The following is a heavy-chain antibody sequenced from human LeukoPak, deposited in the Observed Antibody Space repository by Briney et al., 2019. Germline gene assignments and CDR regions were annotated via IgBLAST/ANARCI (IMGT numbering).Heavy chain of an antibody. V-gene: IGHV4-59*11. CDR2: IFYSGNL. J-gene: IGHJ6*02. CDR3: ARLTREDGIDV. Sequence: SETLTLTRTVSGDSIDGHYWTWIRLPPGKGLEWIGYIFYSGNLNYNPSLKSRVTISLDTSKSQFSLRLTSVTAADTAMYHCARLTREDGIDVWGPGTTVTVSS. D-gene: IGHD2-2*01. CDR1: GDSIDGHY.